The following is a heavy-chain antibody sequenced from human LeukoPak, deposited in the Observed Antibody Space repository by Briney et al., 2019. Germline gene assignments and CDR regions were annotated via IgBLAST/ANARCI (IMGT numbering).Heavy chain of an antibody. D-gene: IGHD2-2*01. CDR1: GFTFSAYA. CDR3: AKDHTSSSHYYGMDV. V-gene: IGHV3-23*01. Sequence: GGSLRLPCAASGFTFSAYAMSWVRQAPGKGLEWVSVISGSGGSTYYADSVKGRFTISRDNSKNTLYLQMNSLRAEDTAVYYCAKDHTSSSHYYGMDVWGQGTTVSVSS. CDR2: ISGSGGST. J-gene: IGHJ6*02.